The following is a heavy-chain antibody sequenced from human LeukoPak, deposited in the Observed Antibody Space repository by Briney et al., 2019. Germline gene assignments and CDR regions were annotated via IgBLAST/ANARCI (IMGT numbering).Heavy chain of an antibody. V-gene: IGHV4-39*02. Sequence: SETLSLTCTVSGGSISNSNYYWGWIRQPPGKGLDWIGSIYYSGTTYYNPSLKSRVTISIDTSNNQFSLKLSSVTAADTAVYYCARDRRAVGIAVAGSLHWGQGTLVTVSS. CDR3: ARDRRAVGIAVAGSLH. J-gene: IGHJ4*02. D-gene: IGHD6-19*01. CDR1: GGSISNSNYY. CDR2: IYYSGTT.